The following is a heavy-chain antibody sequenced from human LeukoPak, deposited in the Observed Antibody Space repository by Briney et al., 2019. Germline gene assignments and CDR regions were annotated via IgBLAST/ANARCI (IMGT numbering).Heavy chain of an antibody. D-gene: IGHD2-2*01. J-gene: IGHJ4*02. CDR2: ISAYNGNT. V-gene: IGHV1-18*01. Sequence: PGASVKVSCKASGYTFTSYGISWVRQAPGQGLEWMGWISAYNGNTNYAQKLQGRVTMTTDTSTSTAYMELRSLRSDDTAVYYCARDTCSSTSCSFDYWGQGTLVTVSS. CDR3: ARDTCSSTSCSFDY. CDR1: GYTFTSYG.